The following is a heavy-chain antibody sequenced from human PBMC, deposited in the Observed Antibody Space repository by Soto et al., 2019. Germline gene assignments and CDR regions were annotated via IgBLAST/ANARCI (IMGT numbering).Heavy chain of an antibody. CDR1: GFNFSDYA. D-gene: IGHD6-19*01. CDR2: ISYEGSNK. CDR3: AKDWATPVAGRFLDS. V-gene: IGHV3-30*18. Sequence: WSLRLSCAATGFNFSDYAMHWVRQAPGKGLEWLAIISYEGSNKYSAGSVKGRFTISRDNSKNTLYLQMNSLRPEDTAVYYCAKDWATPVAGRFLDSWGQGTPVTVSS. J-gene: IGHJ4*02.